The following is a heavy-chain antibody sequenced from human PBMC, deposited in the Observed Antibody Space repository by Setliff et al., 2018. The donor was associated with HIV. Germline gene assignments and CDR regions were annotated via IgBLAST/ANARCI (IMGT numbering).Heavy chain of an antibody. CDR3: ATLDAHGKNFLGF. D-gene: IGHD1-1*01. V-gene: IGHV4-4*09. J-gene: IGHJ4*02. CDR1: GDSIDRYY. CDR2: IYTSRGT. Sequence: SETLSLTCTVSGDSIDRYYWSWIRQPPGKGQEWIGYIYTSRGTNYNHSLRTRVIISVDTSNQFSLNLSSVTAADTAKYYCATLDAHGKNFLGFWGQGTLVTVSS.